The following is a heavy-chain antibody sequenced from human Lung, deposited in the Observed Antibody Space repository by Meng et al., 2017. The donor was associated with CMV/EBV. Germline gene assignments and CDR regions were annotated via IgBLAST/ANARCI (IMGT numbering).Heavy chain of an antibody. CDR2: IYYSGST. Sequence: SXTXSLXCTVSGGXISSGDYYWSWIRQPPGKGLEWIGYIYYSGSTYYNPSLKSRVTISVDTSKNQFSLKLSSVTAADTAVYYCARDSVPSTTYYYYGMDVWXQGTTVTVSS. CDR3: ARDSVPSTTYYYYGMDV. V-gene: IGHV4-30-4*02. J-gene: IGHJ6*02. D-gene: IGHD2/OR15-2a*01. CDR1: GGXISSGDYY.